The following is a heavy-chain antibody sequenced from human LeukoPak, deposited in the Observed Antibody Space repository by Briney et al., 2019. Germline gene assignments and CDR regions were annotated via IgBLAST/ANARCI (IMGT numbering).Heavy chain of an antibody. CDR1: GYTFTSYG. D-gene: IGHD5-12*01. V-gene: IGHV1-18*01. CDR3: ARFLNSGYDFFDY. J-gene: IGHJ4*02. Sequence: GASVKVSCKASGYTFTSYGISWVRQAPGQGLEWMGWISAYNGNTNYAQKLQGRVTMTTDTSTSTAYTELRSLRSDDTAVYYCARFLNSGYDFFDYWGQGTLVTVSS. CDR2: ISAYNGNT.